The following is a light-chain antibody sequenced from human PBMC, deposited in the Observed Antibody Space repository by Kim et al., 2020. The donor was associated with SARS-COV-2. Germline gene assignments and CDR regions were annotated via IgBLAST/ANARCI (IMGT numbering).Light chain of an antibody. CDR3: QAWDSSTAD. CDR2: QDS. V-gene: IGLV3-1*01. CDR1: KLGDKY. Sequence: SYELTHPPSVSVSPGQTASITCSGDKLGDKYACWYQQKPGQSPVLVIYQDSKRPSGIPERFSGSNSGNTATLTISGTQAMDEADYYCQAWDSSTADFGGG. J-gene: IGLJ2*01.